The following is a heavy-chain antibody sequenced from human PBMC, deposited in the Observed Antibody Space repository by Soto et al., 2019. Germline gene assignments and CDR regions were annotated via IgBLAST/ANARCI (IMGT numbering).Heavy chain of an antibody. CDR1: GFTFSSYA. CDR3: AKDHRYYYVWSAWYY. CDR2: ISGSGGST. D-gene: IGHD3-3*01. V-gene: IGHV3-23*01. Sequence: EVQLLESGGGLVQPGGSLRLSCAASGFTFSSYAMSWVRQAPGKGLEWVSAISGSGGSTYYADSVKGRLTISRDNSKKTLYLQMNSLSGEDTAVYYCAKDHRYYYVWSAWYYWGQGTLVTVSS. J-gene: IGHJ4*02.